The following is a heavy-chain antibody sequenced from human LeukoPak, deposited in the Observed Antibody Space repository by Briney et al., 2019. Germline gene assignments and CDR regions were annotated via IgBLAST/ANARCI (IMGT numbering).Heavy chain of an antibody. Sequence: GRSLRLSCAGSGFIFSSYAMYWVRQAPGKGLERVAVITYDGGNQRYADSVKGRFTISRDNSRNTLYLQMSSLRAEDTAVYYCARDLSGSYCIDYWGQGTLVTVSS. CDR2: ITYDGGNQ. J-gene: IGHJ4*02. CDR1: GFIFSSYA. CDR3: ARDLSGSYCIDY. V-gene: IGHV3-30-3*01. D-gene: IGHD1-26*01.